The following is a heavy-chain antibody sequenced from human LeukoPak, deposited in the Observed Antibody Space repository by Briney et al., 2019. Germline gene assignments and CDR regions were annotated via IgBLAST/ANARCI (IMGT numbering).Heavy chain of an antibody. D-gene: IGHD3-10*01. Sequence: SETLSLTCTVSGGSISSYYWSWIRQPPGKGLEWIGYIYNSGSTNYNSSLKSRATISVDTSKNQFSLKLSSVTAADTAVYYCARILWFGELSPNWFDPWGQGTPVTVSS. CDR3: ARILWFGELSPNWFDP. V-gene: IGHV4-59*08. CDR2: IYNSGST. CDR1: GGSISSYY. J-gene: IGHJ5*02.